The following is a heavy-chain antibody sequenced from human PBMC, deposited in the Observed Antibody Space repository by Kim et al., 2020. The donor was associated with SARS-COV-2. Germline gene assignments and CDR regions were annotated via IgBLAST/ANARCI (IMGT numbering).Heavy chain of an antibody. Sequence: QKFQGRVTITADESTSTAYMELSSLRSEDTAVYYCAVDSSGYYSVDHFDYWGQGTLVTVSS. J-gene: IGHJ4*02. V-gene: IGHV1-69*01. CDR3: AVDSSGYYSVDHFDY. D-gene: IGHD3-22*01.